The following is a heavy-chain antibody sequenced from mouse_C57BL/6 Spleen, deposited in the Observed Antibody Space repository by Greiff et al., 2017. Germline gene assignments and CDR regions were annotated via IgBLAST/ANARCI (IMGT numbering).Heavy chain of an antibody. V-gene: IGHV1-80*01. CDR3: ARREANWDFDY. D-gene: IGHD4-1*01. J-gene: IGHJ2*01. CDR1: GYAFSSYW. CDR2: IYPGDGDT. Sequence: QVQLKQSGAELVKPGASVKISCKASGYAFSSYWMNWVKQRPGKGLEWIGQIYPGDGDTNYNGKFKGKATLTADKSSSTAYMQLSSLTSEDSAVYFCARREANWDFDYWGQGTTLTVSS.